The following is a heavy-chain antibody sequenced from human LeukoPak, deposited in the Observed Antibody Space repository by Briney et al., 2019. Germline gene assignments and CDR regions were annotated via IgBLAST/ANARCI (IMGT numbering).Heavy chain of an antibody. CDR1: GYTFTSYD. CDR2: MNPNSGNT. Sequence: ASVKVSCKASGYTFTSYDINWMRQATGQGLEWMGWMNPNSGNTGYAQKFQGRVTMTRNTSISTAYMELSSLRSEDTAVYYCARGITMIGGMDVWGQGTTVTVSS. D-gene: IGHD3-22*01. V-gene: IGHV1-8*01. CDR3: ARGITMIGGMDV. J-gene: IGHJ6*02.